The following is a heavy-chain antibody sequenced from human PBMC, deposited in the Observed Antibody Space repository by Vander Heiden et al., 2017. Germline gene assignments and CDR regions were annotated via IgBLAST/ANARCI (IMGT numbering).Heavy chain of an antibody. CDR1: GGSISSGGYY. J-gene: IGHJ4*02. CDR3: ARDLGAGTDY. V-gene: IGHV4-31*03. Sequence: QVQLQESGPGLVKPSQTLSLTCTVSGGSISSGGYYWRWIRQHPGKGLEWIGYIYYSGSTVDNPSLKSRVTISVDSSKNQFSLKLRSVTAADTGVYYGARDLGAGTDYRGQGTMVTDYS. CDR2: IYYSGST.